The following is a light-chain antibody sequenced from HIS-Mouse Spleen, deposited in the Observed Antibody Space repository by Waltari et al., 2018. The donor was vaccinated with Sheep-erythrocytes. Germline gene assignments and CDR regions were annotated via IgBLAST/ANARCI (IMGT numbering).Light chain of an antibody. CDR3: QQYDNLLT. V-gene: IGKV1-33*01. CDR2: DAS. CDR1: QDISNY. J-gene: IGKJ4*01. Sequence: DIQMTQSPSSLSASVGDRVTITCQASQDISNYLNWYQQKPGKAPKLLIYDASNLETGVPSRFNGSGSGTDFTFTISSLQPEDIATYYCQQYDNLLTFGGGTKVGIK.